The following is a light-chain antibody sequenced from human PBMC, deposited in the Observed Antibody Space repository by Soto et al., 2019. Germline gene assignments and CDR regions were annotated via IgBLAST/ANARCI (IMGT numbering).Light chain of an antibody. V-gene: IGKV2D-29*01. CDR3: MQSSRIPPT. CDR2: EVS. J-gene: IGKJ5*01. CDR1: RGLLNITGETF. Sequence: DVVMHQKTLSLSVAAGQPASISCTCSRGLLNITGETFFFWYLQKPGQPPKLLIYEVSTRDSGVPDRFSGSGSGTDFTLAISRVETDDVAIYYCMQSSRIPPTFGQGT.